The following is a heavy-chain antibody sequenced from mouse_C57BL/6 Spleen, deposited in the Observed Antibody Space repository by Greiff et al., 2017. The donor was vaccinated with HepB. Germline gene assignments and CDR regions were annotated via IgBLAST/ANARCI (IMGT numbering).Heavy chain of an antibody. CDR2: IHPNSGST. J-gene: IGHJ2*01. CDR1: GYTFTSYW. Sequence: VQLQQSGAELVKPGASVKLSCKASGYTFTSYWMHWVKQRPGQGLEWIGMIHPNSGSTNYNEKFKSKATLTVDKSSSTAYMQLSSLTSEDSAVYYCARFGITTVVATDYWGQGTTLTVSS. CDR3: ARFGITTVVATDY. D-gene: IGHD1-1*01. V-gene: IGHV1-64*01.